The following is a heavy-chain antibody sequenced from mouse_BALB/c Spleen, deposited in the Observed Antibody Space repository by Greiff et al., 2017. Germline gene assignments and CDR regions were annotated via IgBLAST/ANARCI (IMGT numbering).Heavy chain of an antibody. CDR3: ARDGGAPPYYFDY. J-gene: IGHJ2*01. CDR1: GFNIKDTY. V-gene: IGHV14-3*02. D-gene: IGHD2-3*01. CDR2: IDPANGNT. Sequence: VQLKESGAELVKPGASVKLSCTASGFNIKDTYMHWVKQRPEQGLEWIGRIDPANGNTKYDPKFQGKATITADTSSNTAYLQLSSLTSEDTAVYYCARDGGAPPYYFDYWGQGTTLTVSS.